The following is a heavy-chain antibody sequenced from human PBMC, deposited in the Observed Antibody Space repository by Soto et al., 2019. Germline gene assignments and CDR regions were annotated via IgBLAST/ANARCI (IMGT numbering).Heavy chain of an antibody. J-gene: IGHJ5*02. CDR3: GMGVGIFGVVTSTGGRFDP. CDR2: SIPVLGTE. D-gene: IGHD3-3*01. Sequence: PSVKTPGKASEGTFSSDAITRVRQAPGQGLDRMGGSIPVLGTENSAQNFQGRVTITADRSTSTAYREMSSLRSDDTAVYYCGMGVGIFGVVTSTGGRFDPCGKGGLVTVSS. V-gene: IGHV1-69*06. CDR1: EGTFSSDA.